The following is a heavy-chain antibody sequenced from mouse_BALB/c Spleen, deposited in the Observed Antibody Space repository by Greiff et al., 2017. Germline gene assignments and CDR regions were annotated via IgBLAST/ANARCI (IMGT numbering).Heavy chain of an antibody. Sequence: VQLQQSGAELMKPGASVKISCKATGYTFSSYWIEWVKQRPGHGLEWIGEILPGSGSTNYNEKFKGKATFTADTSSNTAYMQLSSLTSEDSAVYYCARGGGYDYDSYAMDYWGQGTSVTVSS. CDR2: ILPGSGST. CDR3: ARGGGYDYDSYAMDY. D-gene: IGHD2-4*01. V-gene: IGHV1-9*01. J-gene: IGHJ4*01. CDR1: GYTFSSYW.